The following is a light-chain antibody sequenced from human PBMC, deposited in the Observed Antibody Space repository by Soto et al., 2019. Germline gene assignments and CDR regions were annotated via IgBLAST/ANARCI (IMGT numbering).Light chain of an antibody. J-gene: IGKJ2*01. Sequence: EIVLTQSPGTLSLSPGERATLSCRASQSVSSSYLAWYQQKPGQAPRLLIYGASSRATGIPDRFSGSGSGTGFTLTISRLEPEDFAVYYCQQYRSSPPYTFGQGTKLEIK. CDR1: QSVSSSY. V-gene: IGKV3-20*01. CDR2: GAS. CDR3: QQYRSSPPYT.